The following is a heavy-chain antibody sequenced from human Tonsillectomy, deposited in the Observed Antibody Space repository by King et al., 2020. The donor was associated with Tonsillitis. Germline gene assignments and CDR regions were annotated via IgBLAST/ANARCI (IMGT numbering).Heavy chain of an antibody. CDR1: GYIFAAYH. V-gene: IGHV1-46*03. Sequence: QVQLVQSGAEVKKPGASVTLSCRTSGYIFAAYHIHWVRQAPGQGLEWMGMINPSGGITTYAQRFQGRVTMTTDTSTETVFLELSSLKSEDTAVYYCARESHIIIIRGAPVGSGMDVWGLGTTVSVSS. J-gene: IGHJ6*02. CDR3: ARESHIIIIRGAPVGSGMDV. D-gene: IGHD3-10*01. CDR2: INPSGGIT.